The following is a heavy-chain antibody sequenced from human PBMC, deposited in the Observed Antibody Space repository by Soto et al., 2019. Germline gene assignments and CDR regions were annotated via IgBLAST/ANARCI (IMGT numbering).Heavy chain of an antibody. CDR1: GYTLTELS. CDR2: FDPEDGET. J-gene: IGHJ6*02. Sequence: QVQLVQSGAAVKKPGASVKVSCKVSGYTLTELSLHWVRPAPGKGLEWMGGFDPEDGETIYAQKFQGRVTMTEDTSTDTAYMELSSLRSEDTAVYYCATFIKALYYYGMDVWGQGTTVTVSS. CDR3: ATFIKALYYYGMDV. V-gene: IGHV1-24*01. D-gene: IGHD3-10*01.